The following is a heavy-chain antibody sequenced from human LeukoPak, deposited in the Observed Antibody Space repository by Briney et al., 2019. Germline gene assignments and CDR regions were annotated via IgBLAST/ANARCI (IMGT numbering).Heavy chain of an antibody. CDR2: IYTGVT. CDR3: ATSGATTIASWGGNWFDP. V-gene: IGHV4-59*01. J-gene: IGHJ5*02. Sequence: SETLSLTCTVSGGSIRNFYWSWIRQPPGKGLEWIGYIYTGVTNYNPSLKSRVTISVDTSKNQFSLRLSSVTAADTAVYYCATSGATTIASWGGNWFDPWGQGALVTVSS. D-gene: IGHD3-22*01. CDR1: GGSIRNFY.